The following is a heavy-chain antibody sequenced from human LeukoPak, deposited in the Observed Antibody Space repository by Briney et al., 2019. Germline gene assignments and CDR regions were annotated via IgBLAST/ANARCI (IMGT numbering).Heavy chain of an antibody. Sequence: SETLSLTCTVSGYSISSGYYWGWIRQPPGKGLEWIGSIYHSGSTYYNPSLKSRVTISVDTSKNQFSLKLSSVTAADTAVYYCARDGGDSSGYYSNFDYWGQGTLVTVSS. CDR2: IYHSGST. J-gene: IGHJ4*02. D-gene: IGHD3-22*01. CDR3: ARDGGDSSGYYSNFDY. CDR1: GYSISSGYY. V-gene: IGHV4-38-2*02.